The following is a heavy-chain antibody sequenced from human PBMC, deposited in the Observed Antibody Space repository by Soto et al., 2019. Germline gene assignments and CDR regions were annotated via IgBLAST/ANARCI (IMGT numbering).Heavy chain of an antibody. Sequence: ASVKVSCKASGYTFTSCAMHWVRQAPGQRLEWMGWINAGNGNTKYSQKFQGRVTITRDTSASTAYMELSSLRSEDTAVYYCAGGAGGYSGYDVDYWGQGTLVTVSS. CDR3: AGGAGGYSGYDVDY. V-gene: IGHV1-3*01. CDR2: INAGNGNT. D-gene: IGHD5-12*01. CDR1: GYTFTSCA. J-gene: IGHJ4*02.